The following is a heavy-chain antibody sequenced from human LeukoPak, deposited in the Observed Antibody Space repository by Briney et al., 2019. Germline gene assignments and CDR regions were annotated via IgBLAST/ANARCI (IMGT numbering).Heavy chain of an antibody. Sequence: SETLSLTCAVYGGSFSGYYWSWIRQPPGKGLEWIGEINHSGSTNYNPSLKSRVTISVDTSKNQFSLKLSSVPAADTAVYYCARLTGYYYYMDVWGKGTTVTISS. J-gene: IGHJ6*03. CDR1: GGSFSGYY. CDR3: ARLTGYYYYMDV. V-gene: IGHV4-34*01. CDR2: INHSGST. D-gene: IGHD1-14*01.